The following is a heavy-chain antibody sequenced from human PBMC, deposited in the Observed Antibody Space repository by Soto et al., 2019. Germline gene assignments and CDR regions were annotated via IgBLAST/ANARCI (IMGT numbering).Heavy chain of an antibody. V-gene: IGHV3-11*05. Sequence: GGSLRLSCAASGFTFSDYYMSWIRQAPGKGLEWVSYISSSSSYTNYADSVKGRFTISRDNAKNSLYLQMNSLRAEDTAVYYCARAHDILTGHWFDPWGQGTLVTVSS. CDR3: ARAHDILTGHWFDP. J-gene: IGHJ5*02. CDR2: ISSSSSYT. D-gene: IGHD3-9*01. CDR1: GFTFSDYY.